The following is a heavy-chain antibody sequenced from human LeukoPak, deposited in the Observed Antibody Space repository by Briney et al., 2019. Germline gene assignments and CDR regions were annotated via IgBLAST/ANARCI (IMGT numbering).Heavy chain of an antibody. V-gene: IGHV3-20*04. CDR3: ARDRYYDTSDFLDY. D-gene: IGHD3-22*01. CDR2: INWNGGST. CDR1: GFTFDYYG. Sequence: PGGSLRLSCAASGFTFDYYGMTWVRQAPGKGLEWVSGINWNGGSTDYADSVKGRFTISRDNAKNSPYLQMNSLRADDTAFYYCARDRYYDTSDFLDYWGQGTLVTVSS. J-gene: IGHJ4*02.